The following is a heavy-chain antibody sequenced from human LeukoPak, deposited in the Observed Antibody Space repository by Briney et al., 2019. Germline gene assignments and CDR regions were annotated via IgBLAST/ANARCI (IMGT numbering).Heavy chain of an antibody. CDR3: ARELAVDTGWFDP. D-gene: IGHD5-18*01. CDR2: INHSGST. V-gene: IGHV4-34*01. J-gene: IGHJ5*02. CDR1: GGSFSGYY. Sequence: SETLSLTCAVYGGSFSGYYWSWIRQPPGKGLEWIGEINHSGSTNYNPSLKSRVTISVDTSKNQFSLKLSSVTAADTAVYYCARELAVDTGWFDPWGQGTLVTVSS.